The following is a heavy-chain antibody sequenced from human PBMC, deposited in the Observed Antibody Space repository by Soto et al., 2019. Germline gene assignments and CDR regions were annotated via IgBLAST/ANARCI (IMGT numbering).Heavy chain of an antibody. CDR2: INTDGSII. D-gene: IGHD3-10*01. CDR3: ARDEGRITTLRGFDL. J-gene: IGHJ2*01. Sequence: EVQLVESGGGVVQPGGSLRLSCAASGFTFSNYWMHWVRQAPGKGLVWVSRINTDGSIINYADSVKGRFTISRDNAKNTLYLQMNSLRVEDSAVYSCARDEGRITTLRGFDLWGRGSLVTVSS. V-gene: IGHV3-74*01. CDR1: GFTFSNYW.